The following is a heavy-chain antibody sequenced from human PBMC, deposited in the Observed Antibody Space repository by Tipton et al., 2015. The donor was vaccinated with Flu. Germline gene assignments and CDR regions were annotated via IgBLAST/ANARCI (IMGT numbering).Heavy chain of an antibody. J-gene: IGHJ6*04. CDR3: ARDPAIDDYGLGSHFDGMDV. D-gene: IGHD3-10*01. V-gene: IGHV4-61*02. CDR2: IYTTGIP. Sequence: TLSLTCTVSGGSISSGSYYWSWIRQPAGMGLEWIGRIYTTGIPNHNPSLKSRVTISVDTYKNQFSLKLSSVTAADTAVYYCARDPAIDDYGLGSHFDGMDVWGEGIMVTVSS. CDR1: GGSISSGSYY.